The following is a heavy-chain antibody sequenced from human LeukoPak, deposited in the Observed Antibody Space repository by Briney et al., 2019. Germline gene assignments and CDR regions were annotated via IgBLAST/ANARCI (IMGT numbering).Heavy chain of an antibody. CDR3: AKLGQQLVLWGYFDY. CDR2: ISGSGGST. CDR1: GFTFSSYA. V-gene: IGHV3-23*01. Sequence: GGSLRLSCAASGFTFSSYAMSWVRQAPGKGLEWVSAISGSGGSTYYADSVKGRFTISRDNSKNTLYLQMNSLRAEDTAVYYCAKLGQQLVLWGYFDYWGQGTLVTVSS. J-gene: IGHJ4*02. D-gene: IGHD6-13*01.